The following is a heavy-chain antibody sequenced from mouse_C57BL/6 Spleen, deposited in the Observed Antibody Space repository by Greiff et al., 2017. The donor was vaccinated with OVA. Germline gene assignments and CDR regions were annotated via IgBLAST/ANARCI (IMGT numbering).Heavy chain of an antibody. CDR1: GFSLTSYG. V-gene: IGHV2-2*01. Sequence: VQRVESGPGLVQPSQSLSITCTVSGFSLTSYGVHWVRQSPGKGLEWLGVIWSGGSTDYNAAFISRLSISKDNSKSQVFFKMNSLQADDTAIYYCANYYSNYVGAMDYWGQGTSVTVSS. CDR3: ANYYSNYVGAMDY. J-gene: IGHJ4*01. D-gene: IGHD2-5*01. CDR2: IWSGGST.